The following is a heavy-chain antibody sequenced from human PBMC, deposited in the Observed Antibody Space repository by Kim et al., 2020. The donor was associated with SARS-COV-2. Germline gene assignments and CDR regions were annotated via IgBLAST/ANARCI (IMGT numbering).Heavy chain of an antibody. D-gene: IGHD6-19*01. Sequence: GGSLRLSCAASGFSFRSYWMSWVRLAPGKGLEWVALIKQDGSEQYYANSVRGRFTISRDNARNSVYLQMDSLRADDTALYYCARESSSVDPGGDYWGQGTVVTVSS. V-gene: IGHV3-7*03. J-gene: IGHJ4*02. CDR3: ARESSSVDPGGDY. CDR1: GFSFRSYW. CDR2: IKQDGSEQ.